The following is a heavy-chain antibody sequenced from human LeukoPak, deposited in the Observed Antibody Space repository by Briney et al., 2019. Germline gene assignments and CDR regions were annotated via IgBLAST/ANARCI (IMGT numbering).Heavy chain of an antibody. CDR1: GFTFRRYA. Sequence: GGSLRLSCAASGFTFRRYAMSWVRQAPGKGLEWVSGISGSGGSKFYADSVKGRFTISGDNSENRLYLQMNSLRAEDTAVYYCAKYLVAAAGSPSWFDPWGQGTLVTVSS. V-gene: IGHV3-23*01. J-gene: IGHJ5*02. CDR3: AKYLVAAAGSPSWFDP. D-gene: IGHD6-13*01. CDR2: ISGSGGSK.